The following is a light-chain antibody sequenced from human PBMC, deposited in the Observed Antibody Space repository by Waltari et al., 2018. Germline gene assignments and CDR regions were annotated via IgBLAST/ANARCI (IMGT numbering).Light chain of an antibody. CDR2: GAS. J-gene: IGKJ4*01. CDR3: QQYDTPLS. CDR1: QDIYNS. Sequence: TITCQANQDIYNSLNWYQQKPGKAPNLLIYGASNLEPGVPSRFSGSGSGTHFTFTISSLQPDDFATYYCQQYDTPLSFGGGTKVAIK. V-gene: IGKV1-33*01.